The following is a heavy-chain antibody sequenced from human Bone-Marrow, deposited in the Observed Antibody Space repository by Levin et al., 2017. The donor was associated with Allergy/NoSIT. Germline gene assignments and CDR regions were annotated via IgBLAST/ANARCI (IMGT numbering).Heavy chain of an antibody. CDR1: GFSFRNYG. J-gene: IGHJ4*02. D-gene: IGHD1-1*01. V-gene: IGHV3-23*01. Sequence: GGSLRLSCAASGFSFRNYGMNWVRHAPGKGLEWVSSTSGSGTTTWYADSVKGRFTVSRDNSNNRVHLQMNGLRAEDTAVYYCAKGDDWNAVTHFDSWGQGTLVTVSS. CDR2: TSGSGTTT. CDR3: AKGDDWNAVTHFDS.